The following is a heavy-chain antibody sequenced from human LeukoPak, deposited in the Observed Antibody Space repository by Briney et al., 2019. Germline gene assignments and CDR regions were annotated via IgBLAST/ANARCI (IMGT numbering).Heavy chain of an antibody. V-gene: IGHV3-11*01. CDR3: ARGAGDSSGTFDY. CDR2: ICGSVSTI. CDR1: GFTFSDYY. D-gene: IGHD3-22*01. Sequence: GGSLRLSCTASGFTFSDYYMSWIRHAPGEGLGWVSYICGSVSTIYYTDSVKGRFTNSRDNAKNSLYLQKISVRAEGTAVYVCARGAGDSSGTFDYWGQGTLVTVSS. J-gene: IGHJ4*02.